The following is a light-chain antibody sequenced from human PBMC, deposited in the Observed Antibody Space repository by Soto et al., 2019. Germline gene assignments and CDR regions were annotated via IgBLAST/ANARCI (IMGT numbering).Light chain of an antibody. Sequence: QSVLTQPASVSWSPGQSITISCTGTNSDGGGYNYVSWYQQYPGKAPKLMIYEVSNRPSGVSNRFSGSKSGNTASLTISGLQAEDESDYYCSSYTSSILVFGGGTKLTVL. CDR2: EVS. V-gene: IGLV2-14*01. CDR1: NSDGGGYNY. J-gene: IGLJ3*02. CDR3: SSYTSSILV.